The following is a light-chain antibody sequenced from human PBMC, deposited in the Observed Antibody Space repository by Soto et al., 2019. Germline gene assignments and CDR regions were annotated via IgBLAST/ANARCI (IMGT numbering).Light chain of an antibody. Sequence: IHMTQTPSSLSASIGDRVTITCRSSQSINNWLAWYQQKPGKAPKFLIYDASNLESGVPSRFSGSASGTEFTLTISSLQPDDFTTYYCQQYANHPLSFGGGTMVDI. CDR2: DAS. CDR3: QQYANHPLS. J-gene: IGKJ4*01. V-gene: IGKV1-5*01. CDR1: QSINNW.